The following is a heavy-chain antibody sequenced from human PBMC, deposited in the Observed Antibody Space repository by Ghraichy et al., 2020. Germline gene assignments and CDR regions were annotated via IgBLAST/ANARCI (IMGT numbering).Heavy chain of an antibody. D-gene: IGHD1-26*01. Sequence: SETLSLTCTVSGGSISSSSYYWGWIRQPPGKGLEWIGSIYYSGSTYYNPSLKSRVTISVDTSKNQFSLKLSSVTAADTALYYCARLPGSGTGDDAFDIWGQGTMVTVSS. V-gene: IGHV4-39*01. CDR2: IYYSGST. CDR1: GGSISSSSYY. J-gene: IGHJ3*02. CDR3: ARLPGSGTGDDAFDI.